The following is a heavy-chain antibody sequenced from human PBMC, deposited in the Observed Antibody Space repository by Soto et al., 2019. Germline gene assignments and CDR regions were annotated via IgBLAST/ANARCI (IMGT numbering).Heavy chain of an antibody. CDR1: GGSISSGGYY. Sequence: PSETLSLTCTVSGGSISSGGYYWSWIRQHPGKGLEWIGYIYYSGSTYYNPSLKSRVTISVDTSKNQFSLKLSSVTAADTAVYYCARDFWSDTIFGVVNYFDYWGQGTLVTVSS. CDR3: ARDFWSDTIFGVVNYFDY. CDR2: IYYSGST. V-gene: IGHV4-31*03. J-gene: IGHJ4*02. D-gene: IGHD3-3*01.